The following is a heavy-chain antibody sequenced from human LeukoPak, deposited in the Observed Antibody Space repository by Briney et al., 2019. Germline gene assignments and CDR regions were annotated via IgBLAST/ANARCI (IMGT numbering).Heavy chain of an antibody. D-gene: IGHD6-19*01. CDR2: ISSSGSTI. J-gene: IGHJ4*02. V-gene: IGHV3-48*03. CDR3: ARDAPSVAVAAFAELFDY. Sequence: PGGSLRLSCAASGFTFSSYEMNWVRQAPGKGLDWVSYISSSGSTIYYADSVKGRFTISRDNAKNSLYLQMNSLRAEDTAVYYCARDAPSVAVAAFAELFDYWGQGTLVTVSS. CDR1: GFTFSSYE.